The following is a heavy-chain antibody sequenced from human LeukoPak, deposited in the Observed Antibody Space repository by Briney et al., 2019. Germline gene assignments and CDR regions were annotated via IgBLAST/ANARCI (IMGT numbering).Heavy chain of an antibody. Sequence: GGSLRLSCAASGFTFSSYTMHWVRQAPGKGLEYVSAISSNGGSTYYADSVKGGFTISRDNSKNTLYLQMSSLRAEDTAVYYCVRESSYGSGSYDYWGQGTLVTVSS. CDR3: VRESSYGSGSYDY. J-gene: IGHJ4*02. D-gene: IGHD3-10*01. CDR1: GFTFSSYT. CDR2: ISSNGGST. V-gene: IGHV3-64D*06.